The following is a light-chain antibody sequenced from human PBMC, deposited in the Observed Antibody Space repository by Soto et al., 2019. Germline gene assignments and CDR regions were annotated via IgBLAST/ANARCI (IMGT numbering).Light chain of an antibody. Sequence: QSVLTQPPSASGSPGQSVTISCTGTSSDVGGYNYVSWYQQHPGKAPKLMIYEVSNRPSGVSNRFSGSKSGNTASLTISGLQAEDEADYYCSSYTSSSTAYVFGIGTKVIVL. CDR2: EVS. J-gene: IGLJ1*01. CDR1: SSDVGGYNY. CDR3: SSYTSSSTAYV. V-gene: IGLV2-14*01.